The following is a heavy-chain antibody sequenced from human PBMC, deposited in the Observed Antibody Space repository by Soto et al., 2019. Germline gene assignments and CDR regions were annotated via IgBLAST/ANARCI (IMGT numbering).Heavy chain of an antibody. J-gene: IGHJ5*02. V-gene: IGHV5-51*03. CDR3: ARGLNDYGDYIWFDP. CDR1: GYSFTSYW. CDR2: IYPGDSDT. D-gene: IGHD4-17*01. Sequence: EVQLVQSGAEVKKPGESLKISCKGSGYSFTSYWIGWVRQMPGKGLEWMGIIYPGDSDTRYSPSFQGQVTSSAEKSNITAYLQWSRLKASDTAMYYCARGLNDYGDYIWFDPWGKGTLVTVSS.